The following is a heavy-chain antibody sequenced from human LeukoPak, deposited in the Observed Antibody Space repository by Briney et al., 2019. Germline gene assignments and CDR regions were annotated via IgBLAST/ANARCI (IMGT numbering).Heavy chain of an antibody. CDR1: GFTFSSYA. Sequence: GGSLRLSCAASGFTFSSYAMHWVRQAPGKGLEWVAVISYDGSNKYYADSVKGRFTISRDNSKNTLYLQMNSLRAEDTAVYYCAREGAIGEYYDTADRHYFDYWGQGTLVTVSS. J-gene: IGHJ4*02. CDR2: ISYDGSNK. D-gene: IGHD3-22*01. V-gene: IGHV3-30-3*01. CDR3: AREGAIGEYYDTADRHYFDY.